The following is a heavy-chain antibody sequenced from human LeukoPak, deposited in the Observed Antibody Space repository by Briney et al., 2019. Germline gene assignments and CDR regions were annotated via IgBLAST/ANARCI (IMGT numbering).Heavy chain of an antibody. V-gene: IGHV3-23*01. CDR3: ARDRGTVTGYFDY. J-gene: IGHJ4*02. CDR2: ISGSAATT. Sequence: PGGSLRLSCAASGFTFSTYGMTWVRQAPGKGLEWVSAISGSAATTFYADSVKGRFTISRDNSKNTLYLQMNSLRAKDTAVYYCARDRGTVTGYFDYWGQGTLVTVSS. D-gene: IGHD4-17*01. CDR1: GFTFSTYG.